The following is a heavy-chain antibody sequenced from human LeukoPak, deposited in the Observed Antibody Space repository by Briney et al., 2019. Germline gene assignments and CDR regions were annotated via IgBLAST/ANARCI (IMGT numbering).Heavy chain of an antibody. Sequence: GGSLRLSCAASRFTFSNYWMHWVRQAPGKGLVWVSRINSDGSSISYADSVKGRFTISRDNSKNTLYLQMNSLRAEDTAVYYCASTLITMVRGALDYWGQGTLVTVSS. CDR2: INSDGSSI. V-gene: IGHV3-74*01. CDR3: ASTLITMVRGALDY. D-gene: IGHD3-10*01. J-gene: IGHJ4*02. CDR1: RFTFSNYW.